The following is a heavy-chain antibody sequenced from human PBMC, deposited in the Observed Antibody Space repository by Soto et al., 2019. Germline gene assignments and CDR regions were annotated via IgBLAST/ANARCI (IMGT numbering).Heavy chain of an antibody. V-gene: IGHV3-43*01. CDR2: ISWDGGST. D-gene: IGHD2-8*01. CDR1: GFTFDDYT. Sequence: GGSLRLSCAASGFTFDDYTMHWVRQAPGKGLEWVSLISWDGGSTYYADSVKGRFTISRDNSKNSLYLQMSSLRTEDTALYYCAKDGYCTNGVCFYFDYWGQGTLVTVSS. J-gene: IGHJ4*02. CDR3: AKDGYCTNGVCFYFDY.